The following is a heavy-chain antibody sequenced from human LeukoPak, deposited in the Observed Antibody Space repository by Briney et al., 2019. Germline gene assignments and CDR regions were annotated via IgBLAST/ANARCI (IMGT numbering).Heavy chain of an antibody. J-gene: IGHJ5*02. Sequence: ASVKVSCKASGGTFSSYAISWVRQAPGQGLEWMGGIIPIFGTANYAQKFQGRVTITTDESTSTAYMELSGLRSEDTAVYYCARDKLLDIHTPYSSGWSNWFDPWGQGTLVTVSS. CDR3: ARDKLLDIHTPYSSGWSNWFDP. D-gene: IGHD6-19*01. V-gene: IGHV1-69*05. CDR2: IIPIFGTA. CDR1: GGTFSSYA.